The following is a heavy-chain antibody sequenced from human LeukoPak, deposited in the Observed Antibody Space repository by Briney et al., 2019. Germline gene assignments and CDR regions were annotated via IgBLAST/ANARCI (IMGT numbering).Heavy chain of an antibody. CDR3: AARYQLGLD. Sequence: SETLSLTCTVSGCSFSSSSYYWRWIRQPPGKGLEWIGSIYYSGSTYYNPSLKSRVTISVDTSKNQFSLKVISVTAADTAVYYCAARYQLGLDWGQGTLVTVSS. CDR2: IYYSGST. V-gene: IGHV4-39*01. D-gene: IGHD2-2*01. CDR1: GCSFSSSSYY. J-gene: IGHJ1*01.